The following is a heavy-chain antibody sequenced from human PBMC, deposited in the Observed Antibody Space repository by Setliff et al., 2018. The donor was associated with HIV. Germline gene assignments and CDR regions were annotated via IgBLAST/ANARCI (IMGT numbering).Heavy chain of an antibody. CDR3: AAFFVTPMTTQDF. J-gene: IGHJ4*02. Sequence: SQTLSLTCSVSGGSISSNKYYWSWIRQPPGKGLEWTGEINHSGITNYNPTLKSRVTISTDTSKNQFSLRLSSVTAADAAVYYCAAFFVTPMTTQDFWGQGTLVTVSS. V-gene: IGHV4-39*07. D-gene: IGHD4-4*01. CDR2: INHSGIT. CDR1: GGSISSNKYY.